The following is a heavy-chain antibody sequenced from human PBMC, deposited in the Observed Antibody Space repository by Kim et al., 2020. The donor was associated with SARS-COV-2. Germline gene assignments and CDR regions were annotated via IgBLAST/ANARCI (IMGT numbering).Heavy chain of an antibody. D-gene: IGHD3-10*01. CDR3: ARGRPIGY. Sequence: SGNTGYAQKFQGRVTMTRNTSISTAYMELSSLRSEDTAVYYCARGRPIGYWGQGTLVTVSS. CDR2: SGNT. J-gene: IGHJ4*02. V-gene: IGHV1-8*01.